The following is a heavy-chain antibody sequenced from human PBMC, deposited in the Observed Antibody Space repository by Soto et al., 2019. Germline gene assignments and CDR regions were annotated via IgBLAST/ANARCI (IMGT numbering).Heavy chain of an antibody. CDR1: GGSISSYY. J-gene: IGHJ6*02. V-gene: IGHV4-59*01. CDR3: ARDLGGEQWLVGERYGMDV. CDR2: IDYGGST. Sequence: SETVSLTCTVSGGSISSYYWNGIRQPPGKGVEWIGYIDYGGSTNYKPSLASGVATSVDTSQNRFPLKLSSVTAAATAVYYCARDLGGEQWLVGERYGMDVWGQGTSVTVSS. D-gene: IGHD6-19*01.